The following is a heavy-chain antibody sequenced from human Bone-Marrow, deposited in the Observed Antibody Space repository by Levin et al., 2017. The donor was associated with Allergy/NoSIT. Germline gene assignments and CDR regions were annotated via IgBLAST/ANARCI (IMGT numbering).Heavy chain of an antibody. V-gene: IGHV4-59*01. J-gene: IGHJ6*03. CDR1: GGSISSYY. D-gene: IGHD6-25*01. Sequence: SQTLSLTCTVSGGSISSYYWSWIRQPSGKGLEWIGYIYYSGSTNYNPSLKSRVTISIEPSKNQFFLKLTSVTAADTAVYYCARTLGFSAGATGYAYDMDVWGKGTTVTVSS. CDR2: IYYSGST. CDR3: ARTLGFSAGATGYAYDMDV.